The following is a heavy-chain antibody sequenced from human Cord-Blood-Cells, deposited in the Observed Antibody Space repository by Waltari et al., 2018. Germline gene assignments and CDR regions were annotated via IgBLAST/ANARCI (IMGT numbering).Heavy chain of an antibody. CDR3: ARQYSGSSHDAFDI. CDR2: IYYSGST. Sequence: QLQLQESGPGLVKPSETLSLTCTVSGGSIRSSSYYWGWIRQPPGKGLEWIGSIYYSGSTYYNPSLKSRVTISVDTSKNQFSLKLSSVTAADTAVYYCARQYSGSSHDAFDIWGQGTMVTVSS. J-gene: IGHJ3*02. D-gene: IGHD1-26*01. V-gene: IGHV4-39*01. CDR1: GGSIRSSSYY.